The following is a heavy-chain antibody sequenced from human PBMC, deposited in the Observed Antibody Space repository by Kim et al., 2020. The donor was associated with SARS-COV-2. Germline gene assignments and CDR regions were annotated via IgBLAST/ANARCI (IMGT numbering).Heavy chain of an antibody. D-gene: IGHD2-8*01. J-gene: IGHJ6*02. CDR2: ISSSSSYI. V-gene: IGHV3-21*01. CDR1: GFTFSSYS. CDR3: ARDFEDHCTNGVCSSLYYYYGMDV. Sequence: GGSLRLSCAASGFTFSSYSMNWVRQAPGKGLEWVSSISSSSSYIYYADSVKGRFTISRDNAKNSLYLQMNSLRAEDTAVYYCARDFEDHCTNGVCSSLYYYYGMDVWGQGTTVTVSS.